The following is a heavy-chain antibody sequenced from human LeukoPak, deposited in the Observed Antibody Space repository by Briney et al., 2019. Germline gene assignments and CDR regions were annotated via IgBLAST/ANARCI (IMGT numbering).Heavy chain of an antibody. CDR1: GFTFSGYA. Sequence: GGSLRLSCAASGFTFSGYAMSWVRQAPGKGLEWVSAISGSGGSTYYADSVKGRFTISRDNSKNTLYLQMNSLRAEDTAVYYCAKDKDGGNSGNYWGQGTLVTVSS. CDR2: ISGSGGST. V-gene: IGHV3-23*01. CDR3: AKDKDGGNSGNY. J-gene: IGHJ4*02. D-gene: IGHD4-23*01.